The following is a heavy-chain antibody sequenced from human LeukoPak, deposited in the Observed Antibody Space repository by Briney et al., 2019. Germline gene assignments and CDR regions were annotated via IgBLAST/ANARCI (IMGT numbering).Heavy chain of an antibody. V-gene: IGHV1-46*01. CDR1: GYTFTSYY. D-gene: IGHD6-19*01. Sequence: ASVKVSCKSSGYTFTSYYIHWVRQAPGQGLEWIGLINPTGGSTSYAQKFQGRVTMTRDTSTSTVYMELSSLRSEDTAVYYCSRLGPYSSDWYGYFDYWGQGTLVTVSS. CDR3: SRLGPYSSDWYGYFDY. J-gene: IGHJ4*02. CDR2: INPTGGST.